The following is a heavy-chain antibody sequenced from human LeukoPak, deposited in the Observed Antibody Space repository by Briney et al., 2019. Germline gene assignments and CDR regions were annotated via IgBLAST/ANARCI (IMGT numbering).Heavy chain of an antibody. D-gene: IGHD1-26*01. V-gene: IGHV3-74*01. CDR3: AKRSGSYSGYDY. CDR1: GFTFNNYW. CDR2: FNGDGSST. J-gene: IGHJ4*02. Sequence: GGSLRLSCAASGFTFNNYWMHWVRQTPGKGLMWVSRFNGDGSSTTYADSVKGRFTISRDNAKNTLSLQMNSLRAEDTAVYYCAKRSGSYSGYDYWGQGILVTVSS.